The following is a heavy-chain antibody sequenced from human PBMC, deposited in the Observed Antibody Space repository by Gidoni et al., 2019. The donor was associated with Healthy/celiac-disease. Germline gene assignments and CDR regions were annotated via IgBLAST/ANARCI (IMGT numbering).Heavy chain of an antibody. CDR2: ISGSGGST. Sequence: EVQLLESGGGLVQPGGALRLSCAASGFTFSSYAMSWVRQAPGKGLEWVSAISGSGGSTYYADSVKGRFPISRDNSKNTLYLQMNSLRAEDTAVYYCARKDYDIPFPASNNWFDPWGQGTLVTVSS. CDR1: GFTFSSYA. D-gene: IGHD3-9*01. J-gene: IGHJ5*02. CDR3: ARKDYDIPFPASNNWFDP. V-gene: IGHV3-23*01.